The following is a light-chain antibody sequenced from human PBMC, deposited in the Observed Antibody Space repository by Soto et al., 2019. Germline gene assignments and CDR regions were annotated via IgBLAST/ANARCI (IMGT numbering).Light chain of an antibody. V-gene: IGLV2-14*03. CDR3: SSFTDTGTVM. CDR2: DVS. CDR1: SSDVGAYHS. J-gene: IGLJ3*02. Sequence: QSALPQPASVSGSPGQSFTISCTGTSSDVGAYHSVSWYQQHPGKAPKLIIFDVSNRPSGVSNRFSGSKSGNTASLTISGLQAEDEADYYCSSFTDTGTVMFGGGTKLTVL.